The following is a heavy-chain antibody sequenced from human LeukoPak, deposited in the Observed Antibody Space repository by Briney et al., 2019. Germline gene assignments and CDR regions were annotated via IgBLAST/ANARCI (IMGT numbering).Heavy chain of an antibody. V-gene: IGHV5-51*01. D-gene: IGHD2-2*01. CDR3: ARLECSSTTCPFAY. J-gene: IGHJ4*02. Sequence: GESLKISCKGSGYSFTSYWIGWVRQMPGKGLEWMGIVYPGDSDTRYTPSFQGQVIISADKSTGTVYLQWTSLKASDTAIYYCARLECSSTTCPFAYWGQGTLVTVSS. CDR1: GYSFTSYW. CDR2: VYPGDSDT.